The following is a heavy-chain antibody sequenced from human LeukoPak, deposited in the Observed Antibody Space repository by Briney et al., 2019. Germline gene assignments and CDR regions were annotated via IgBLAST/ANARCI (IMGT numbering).Heavy chain of an antibody. V-gene: IGHV1-18*01. Sequence: GASVKVSCKASGYTFTSYGISWVRQVPGQGLEWMGWISAYNGNTNYAQKLQGRVTMTTDTSTSTAYMELRSLRSDDTAVYYCARDQYNSNVEDPFDYWGQGTLVTVSS. D-gene: IGHD2/OR15-2a*01. CDR2: ISAYNGNT. CDR1: GYTFTSYG. CDR3: ARDQYNSNVEDPFDY. J-gene: IGHJ4*02.